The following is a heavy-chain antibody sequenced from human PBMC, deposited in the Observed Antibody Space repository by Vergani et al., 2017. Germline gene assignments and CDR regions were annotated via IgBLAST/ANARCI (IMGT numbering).Heavy chain of an antibody. CDR1: GFTFSSYA. Sequence: EVQLLESGGGLVQPGGSLRLSCAASGFTFSSYAMSWVRQAPGKGLEWVSAISGSGGSTYYADSVKGRFTISIDNSKNTLYLQMNSLRAEDTAVYYCAKGGLLWFGESNYGMDVWGQGTTVTVSS. V-gene: IGHV3-23*01. D-gene: IGHD3-10*01. J-gene: IGHJ6*02. CDR3: AKGGLLWFGESNYGMDV. CDR2: ISGSGGST.